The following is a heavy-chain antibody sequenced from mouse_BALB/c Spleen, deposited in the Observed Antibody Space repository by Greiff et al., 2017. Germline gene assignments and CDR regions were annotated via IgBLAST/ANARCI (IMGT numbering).Heavy chain of an antibody. Sequence: EVKLMESGPELVKPGASVKISCKASGYTFTDYNMHWVKPSHGKSLEWIGYIYPYNGGTGYNQKFKSKATLTVDNSSSTAYMELRSLTSEDSAVYYCARALYDGYYDWFAYWGQGTLVTVSA. CDR3: ARALYDGYYDWFAY. J-gene: IGHJ3*01. CDR1: GYTFTDYN. D-gene: IGHD2-3*01. V-gene: IGHV1S29*02. CDR2: IYPYNGGT.